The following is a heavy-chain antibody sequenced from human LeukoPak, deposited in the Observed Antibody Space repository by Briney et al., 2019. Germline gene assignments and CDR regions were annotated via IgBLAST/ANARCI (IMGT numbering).Heavy chain of an antibody. J-gene: IGHJ1*01. CDR2: ISSTGYNS. CDR3: AKDIQAAN. CDR1: GFTFRSAA. V-gene: IGHV3-23*01. D-gene: IGHD5-18*01. Sequence: GGSLRLSCAASGFTFRSAAMTWVRQGPEKGLQWVSLISSTGYNSYYADSVKGRFTVSSDNSKNIVYLQMNSLRAEDTALYYCAKDIQAANWGQGTLVTVSS.